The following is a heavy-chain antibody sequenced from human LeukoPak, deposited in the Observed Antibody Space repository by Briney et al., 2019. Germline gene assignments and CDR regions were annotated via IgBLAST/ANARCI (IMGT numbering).Heavy chain of an antibody. V-gene: IGHV1-18*01. CDR2: ISAYNGNT. J-gene: IGHJ5*02. CDR3: ARDLIAVRPGRFDP. Sequence: GASVKVSCKASGYTFTTYGISWVRLAPGQGREWMGWISAYNGNTNYAQQFQGRVTMTTDTSMSTAYMELRSPRSDDTAVYYCARDLIAVRPGRFDPWGQGSLVTVSS. D-gene: IGHD6-6*01. CDR1: GYTFTTYG.